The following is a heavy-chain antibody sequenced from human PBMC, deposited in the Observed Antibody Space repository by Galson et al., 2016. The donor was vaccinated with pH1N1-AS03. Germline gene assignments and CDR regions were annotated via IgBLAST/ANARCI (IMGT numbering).Heavy chain of an antibody. V-gene: IGHV5-51*01. CDR2: IYPGDSDT. Sequence: QSGAEVKKPGESLKISCKTSGYIFTSYWVAWVRHMPGKGLEWMGIIYPGDSDTRYSPSFQGQVTISADRSINTAYLQWSSLMASDTPIYYCARQVRDGYNDYFDYWGRGILVTVSS. CDR3: ARQVRDGYNDYFDY. CDR1: GYIFTSYW. D-gene: IGHD5-24*01. J-gene: IGHJ4*02.